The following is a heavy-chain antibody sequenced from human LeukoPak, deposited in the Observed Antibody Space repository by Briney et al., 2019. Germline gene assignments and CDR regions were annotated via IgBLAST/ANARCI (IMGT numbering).Heavy chain of an antibody. D-gene: IGHD3-9*01. CDR3: ARGRSNYDILTGYVY. V-gene: IGHV3-64*01. Sequence: GGSLRLSCAASGFTFSSYAIHWVRQAPGKGLEYVSAISSDGGSTYYANSVKGRFTISRDNSKITMYLQMGSLRPEDVAVYYCARGRSNYDILTGYVYWGQGALVTVSS. CDR1: GFTFSSYA. J-gene: IGHJ4*02. CDR2: ISSDGGST.